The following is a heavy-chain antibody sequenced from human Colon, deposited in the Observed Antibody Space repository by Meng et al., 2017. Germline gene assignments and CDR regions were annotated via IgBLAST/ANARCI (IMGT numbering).Heavy chain of an antibody. CDR3: ARAHRWLEVDY. CDR1: GYTFNSYG. D-gene: IGHD6-19*01. J-gene: IGHJ4*02. V-gene: IGHV1-18*01. Sequence: ASVKVSRKASGYTFNSYGISWVRQAPGQGLEWMGWISASIGKTNYAQKFQGRVTMTTDTSTSTAYMELRSLKSDDTAVYYCARAHRWLEVDYWGQGTLVTVSS. CDR2: ISASIGKT.